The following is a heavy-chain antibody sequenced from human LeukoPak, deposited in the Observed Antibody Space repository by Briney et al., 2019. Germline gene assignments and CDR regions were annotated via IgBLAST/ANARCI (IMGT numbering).Heavy chain of an antibody. V-gene: IGHV4-38-2*02. D-gene: IGHD2-15*01. CDR2: IYHSGST. Sequence: SETLSLTCAVSGYSISSGYYWGWIRQPPGKGLEWIGGIYHSGSTYYNPSLKSRVTISVDTSKNQFSLKLSSVTAADTAVYYCARDIVVVVAASYFDYWGQGTLVTVSS. CDR1: GYSISSGYY. CDR3: ARDIVVVVAASYFDY. J-gene: IGHJ4*02.